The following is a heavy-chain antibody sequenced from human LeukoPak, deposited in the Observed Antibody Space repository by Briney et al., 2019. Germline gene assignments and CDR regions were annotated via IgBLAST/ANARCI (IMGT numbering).Heavy chain of an antibody. V-gene: IGHV3-53*01. Sequence: PGGSLRLSCAASGFTVSSNYMSWVRQAPGKGLEWVSVIYSGGSTYYADSVKGRFTISRDNSKNTLYLQMNSLRAEDTAVYYCARARITMAHYGMDVWGQGTTVTVSS. J-gene: IGHJ6*02. CDR2: IYSGGST. CDR3: ARARITMAHYGMDV. CDR1: GFTVSSNY. D-gene: IGHD3-10*01.